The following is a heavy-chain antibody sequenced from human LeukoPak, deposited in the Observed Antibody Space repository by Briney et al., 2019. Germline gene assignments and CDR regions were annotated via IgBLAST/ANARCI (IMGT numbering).Heavy chain of an antibody. CDR1: GFTVSSDY. CDR3: ARGSHIGAAGILDY. Sequence: GGSLRLSCAASGFTVSSDYMSWVRQAPRKGLEWVSVIYSGGTTFYADSVKGRFTISRDTSKNTLYLQMNSLRAEDTAVYYCARGSHIGAAGILDYWGQGTLVTVSS. CDR2: IYSGGTT. V-gene: IGHV3-53*01. J-gene: IGHJ4*02. D-gene: IGHD6-13*01.